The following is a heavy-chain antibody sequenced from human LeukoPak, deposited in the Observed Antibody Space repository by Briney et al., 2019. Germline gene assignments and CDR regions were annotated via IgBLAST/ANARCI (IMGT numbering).Heavy chain of an antibody. CDR2: LYTGGTT. J-gene: IGHJ4*02. CDR3: ARGGAHYWNPRY. V-gene: IGHV3-53*01. Sequence: GGSLRLSCVASGFSVTSIYMSWVRQAPGKGLEWVSLLYTGGTTYYANSVAGRFTISRDDSKNTIYLQMNSLRAEDTAVYYCARGGAHYWNPRYWGQGTLVTASS. CDR1: GFSVTSIY. D-gene: IGHD1-1*01.